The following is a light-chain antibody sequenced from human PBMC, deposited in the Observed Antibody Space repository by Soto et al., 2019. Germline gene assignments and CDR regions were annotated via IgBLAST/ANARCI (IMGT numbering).Light chain of an antibody. Sequence: EIVLTQSPATLSSFPGDRVTLSCRASQAVNTRLAWYQHKPGQAPRLLIYLASNRAAGVPARFSGSGSGTDFTLTISNVEPEDFAVYYCQLYGSSPWTFGQGTKVEIK. J-gene: IGKJ1*01. V-gene: IGKV3D-11*01. CDR3: QLYGSSPWT. CDR2: LAS. CDR1: QAVNTR.